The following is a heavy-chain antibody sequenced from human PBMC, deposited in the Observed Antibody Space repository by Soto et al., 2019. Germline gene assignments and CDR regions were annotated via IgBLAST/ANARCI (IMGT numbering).Heavy chain of an antibody. CDR3: ASPFTMVRGVDMYYFDY. J-gene: IGHJ4*02. CDR1: GGTFSSYA. Sequence: QAQLVQSGAEVKKPGSSVKVSCKASGGTFSSYAISWVRQAPGQGLEWMGGIIPIFGTANYAQKFQGRVTITADESTSTAYMELSSLRSEDTAVYYCASPFTMVRGVDMYYFDYWGQGTLVTVSS. D-gene: IGHD3-10*01. CDR2: IIPIFGTA. V-gene: IGHV1-69*01.